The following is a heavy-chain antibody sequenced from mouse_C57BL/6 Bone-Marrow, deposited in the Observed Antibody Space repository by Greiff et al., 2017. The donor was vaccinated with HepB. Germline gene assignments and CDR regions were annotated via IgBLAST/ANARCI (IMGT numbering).Heavy chain of an antibody. J-gene: IGHJ1*03. CDR1: GYTFTSYW. D-gene: IGHD1-1*01. CDR2: IYPSDSET. CDR3: ATYYGSSYWYFDV. V-gene: IGHV1-61*01. Sequence: QVQLQQPGAELVRPGSSVKLSCKASGYTFTSYWMDWVKQRPGQGLEWIGNIYPSDSETHYNQKFKEKATLTVDKSSSTAYMQLSSLTSEDSAVYYCATYYGSSYWYFDVWGTGTTVTVSS.